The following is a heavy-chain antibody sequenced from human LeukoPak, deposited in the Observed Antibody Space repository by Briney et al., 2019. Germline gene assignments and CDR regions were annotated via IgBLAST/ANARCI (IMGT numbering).Heavy chain of an antibody. D-gene: IGHD6-13*01. CDR2: ISSSSSYI. CDR1: GFTFSNYS. V-gene: IGHV3-21*04. J-gene: IGHJ4*02. Sequence: GGSLRLSCAASGFTFSNYSMNGVRQAPGKGLEWVSSISSSSSYIYYADSVKGRFTISRDNTQNTLYLQMSSLSAEDTAVYYCARGYSSSWRLFDYWGQGTLVTVSS. CDR3: ARGYSSSWRLFDY.